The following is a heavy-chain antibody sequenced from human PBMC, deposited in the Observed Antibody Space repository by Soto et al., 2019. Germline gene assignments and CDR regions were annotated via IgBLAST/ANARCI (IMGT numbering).Heavy chain of an antibody. V-gene: IGHV1-46*01. CDR2: INPSGGST. CDR1: GYTFTSYY. D-gene: IGHD3-22*01. CDR3: ARDRRYYDTFDYYYGMDV. J-gene: IGHJ6*02. Sequence: ASWKVSCKSSGYTFTSYYMHWVRQAPGQGLEWMGIINPSGGSTSYAQKFQGRVTMTGDTSTSTVYMELGSLRSEDTAVYYCARDRRYYDTFDYYYGMDVWGQGTTVTVSS.